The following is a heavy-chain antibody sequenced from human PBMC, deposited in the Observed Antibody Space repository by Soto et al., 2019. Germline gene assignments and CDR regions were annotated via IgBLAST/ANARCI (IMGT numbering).Heavy chain of an antibody. CDR2: IYWDDDK. Sequence: QITLKESGPTLVKPTQTLTLTCTFSGFSLSTSGVGVGWIRQPPGKALEWLALIYWDDDKRYSPSLKSRLTITKDTSQHQVVLTMTNMDPVDTATYYCAHRRVAARPWVWYFDLWGRGTLVTVSS. D-gene: IGHD6-6*01. CDR1: GFSLSTSGVG. J-gene: IGHJ2*01. V-gene: IGHV2-5*02. CDR3: AHRRVAARPWVWYFDL.